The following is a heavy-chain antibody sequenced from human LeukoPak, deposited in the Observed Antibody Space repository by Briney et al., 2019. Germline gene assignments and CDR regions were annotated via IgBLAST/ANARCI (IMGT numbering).Heavy chain of an antibody. D-gene: IGHD4-17*01. J-gene: IGHJ4*02. V-gene: IGHV1-18*01. Sequence: ASVTVSFKASGYTFTSYGISWVRQAPGQGLEWMGWISAYNGNTNYAQKLQGRVTMTTDTSTSTAYMELRSLRSDDTAVYYCARAYMTTVTDNFDYWGQGTLVTVSS. CDR3: ARAYMTTVTDNFDY. CDR1: GYTFTSYG. CDR2: ISAYNGNT.